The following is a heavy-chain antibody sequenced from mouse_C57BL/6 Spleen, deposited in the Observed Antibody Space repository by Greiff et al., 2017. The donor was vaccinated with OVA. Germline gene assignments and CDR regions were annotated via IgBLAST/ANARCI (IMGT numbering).Heavy chain of an antibody. CDR3: TALSSYWYFDV. CDR1: GFTFSNYW. V-gene: IGHV6-3*01. Sequence: EVKLLESGGGLVQPGGSMKLSCVASGFTFSNYWMNWVRQSPEKGLEWVAQIRLKSDNYATHYAESVKGRFTISRDDSKSSVYLQMNNLRAEDTGIYYCTALSSYWYFDVWGTGTTVTVSS. D-gene: IGHD1-1*01. CDR2: IRLKSDNYAT. J-gene: IGHJ1*03.